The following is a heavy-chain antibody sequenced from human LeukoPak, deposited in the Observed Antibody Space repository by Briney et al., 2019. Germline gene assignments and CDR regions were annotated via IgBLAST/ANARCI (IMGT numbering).Heavy chain of an antibody. V-gene: IGHV4-59*08. Sequence: SETLSLTCTVSGGSISSYYWSWIRQPPGKGLEWIGYIYYSGSTYYNPSLKSRVTISVDTSKNQFSLKLSSVTAADTAVYYCARVGASSFTDYWGQGTLVTVSS. J-gene: IGHJ4*02. CDR1: GGSISSYY. CDR2: IYYSGST. D-gene: IGHD6-6*01. CDR3: ARVGASSFTDY.